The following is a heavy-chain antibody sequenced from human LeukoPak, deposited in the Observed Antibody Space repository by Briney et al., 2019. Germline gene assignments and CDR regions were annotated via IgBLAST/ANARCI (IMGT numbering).Heavy chain of an antibody. Sequence: GGSLRLSCAASGFTFSSYAMSWVRQAPGKGLEWVSAISGSGGSTYYADSVKGRFTISRDNSKNTLYLQMNSLRAEDTAVYYCVTTGPSGDYDSSGYYYAFDYWGQGTLVTVSS. V-gene: IGHV3-23*01. CDR3: VTTGPSGDYDSSGYYYAFDY. CDR1: GFTFSSYA. J-gene: IGHJ4*02. CDR2: ISGSGGST. D-gene: IGHD3-22*01.